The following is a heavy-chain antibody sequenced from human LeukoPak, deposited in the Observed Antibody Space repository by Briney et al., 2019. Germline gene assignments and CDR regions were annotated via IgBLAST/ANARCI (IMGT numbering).Heavy chain of an antibody. CDR3: VREAVPPGMSSAK. V-gene: IGHV4-38-2*02. Sequence: TSETLSLTPAVPGYSISSGYAWGWIRQPPGKGLEWIGSIYHSGSTYYNPSLKSRVTISVDTSKNQFSLKLSSVTAADTAVYYCVREAVPPGMSSAKWGQGTLVTVSS. CDR2: IYHSGST. D-gene: IGHD2-2*01. J-gene: IGHJ4*02. CDR1: GYSISSGYA.